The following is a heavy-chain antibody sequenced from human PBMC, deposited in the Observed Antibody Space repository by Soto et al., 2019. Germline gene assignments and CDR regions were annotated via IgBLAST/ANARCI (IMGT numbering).Heavy chain of an antibody. V-gene: IGHV5-51*01. CDR2: IYPGDSDT. D-gene: IGHD1-26*01. J-gene: IGHJ3*02. CDR3: ARRRDGGSYNAFDI. Sequence: GESLKISCKGSGYTFSNYWIDWVRQMPGKGLEWMGTIYPGDSDTRYSPSFQGQATISVDKSITTAYLQWSSLKASDTAMYYCARRRDGGSYNAFDIWGQGTMVTVSS. CDR1: GYTFSNYW.